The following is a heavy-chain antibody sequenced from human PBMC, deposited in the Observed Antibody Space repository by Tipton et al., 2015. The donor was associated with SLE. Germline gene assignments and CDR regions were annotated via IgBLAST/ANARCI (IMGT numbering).Heavy chain of an antibody. CDR1: GGSITSVSSY. D-gene: IGHD2-15*01. CDR3: ARGIFDNSNKRYYYFYHMGV. Sequence: TLSLTCSVSGGSITSVSSYWNSIRQPAGKGLEWIGRIDSRGTTNYNPSLKSRVTISADTSKNQFSLKMTSLTASDSAVFYCARGIFDNSNKRYYYFYHMGVWGKGTTVTVSS. CDR2: IDSRGTT. V-gene: IGHV4-61*02. J-gene: IGHJ6*03.